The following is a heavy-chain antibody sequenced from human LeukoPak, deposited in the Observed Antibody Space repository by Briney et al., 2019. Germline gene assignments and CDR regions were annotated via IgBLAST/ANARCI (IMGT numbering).Heavy chain of an antibody. D-gene: IGHD3-10*01. CDR1: GYTFTSYA. J-gene: IGHJ4*01. Sequence: GASVKVSCKASGYTFTSYAMHWVRQAPGQRLEWMGWINAGNGNTKYSQKLQGRVNITRDTSASTAYMELSSLRSEDTAVYYCAREWPDGSGSYYRWGQGTLVTVSS. CDR2: INAGNGNT. V-gene: IGHV1-3*01. CDR3: AREWPDGSGSYYR.